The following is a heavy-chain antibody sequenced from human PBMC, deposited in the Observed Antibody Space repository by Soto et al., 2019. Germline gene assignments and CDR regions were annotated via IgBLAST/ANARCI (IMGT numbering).Heavy chain of an antibody. CDR1: GGSISSYY. V-gene: IGHV4-59*01. Sequence: SETLSLTCSVSGGSISSYYWSWIRQPPGKGLEWIGYIYYSGSTNYNPSLKSRVTISVDTSKNQFSLKLSSVTAADTAVYYCARVGRPYGDYFDYWGQGTLVTVSS. J-gene: IGHJ4*02. CDR3: ARVGRPYGDYFDY. CDR2: IYYSGST. D-gene: IGHD4-17*01.